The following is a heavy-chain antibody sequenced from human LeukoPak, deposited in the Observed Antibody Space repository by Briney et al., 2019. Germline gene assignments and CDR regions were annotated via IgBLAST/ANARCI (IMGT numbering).Heavy chain of an antibody. D-gene: IGHD3-9*01. CDR2: ISGSGGST. J-gene: IGHJ4*02. V-gene: IGHV3-23*01. CDR3: AKGGRLRYFDWLLFDY. Sequence: PGGSLRLSCAASGFTFSSYATSWVRQAPGKGLEWVSAISGSGGSTYYADSVKGRFTISRDNSKNTLYPQMNSLRAEDTAVYYCAKGGRLRYFDWLLFDYWGQGTLVTVSS. CDR1: GFTFSSYA.